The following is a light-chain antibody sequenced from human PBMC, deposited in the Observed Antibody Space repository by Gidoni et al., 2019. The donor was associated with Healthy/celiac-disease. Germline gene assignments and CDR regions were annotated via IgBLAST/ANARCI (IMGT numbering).Light chain of an antibody. CDR2: GAS. CDR1: QSVSSN. V-gene: IGKV3-15*01. J-gene: IGKJ5*01. Sequence: EIVMTQSPATLSVSPGERATLSCRASQSVSSNLAWYQQKPGQAPRLLIYGASTRATGIPARFSGSGSGTEFTLTISSLQSEDFAVYYCQQYNNWPPTFXQXTRLXIK. CDR3: QQYNNWPPT.